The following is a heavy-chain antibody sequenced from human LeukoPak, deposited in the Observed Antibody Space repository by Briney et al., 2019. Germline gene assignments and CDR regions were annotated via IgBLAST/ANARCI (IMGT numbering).Heavy chain of an antibody. CDR2: IYYTGRT. V-gene: IGHV4-59*01. Sequence: SETLSLTCIVSGGPISVDYWNWIRQAPGKGLEWIGYIYYTGRTKYNPSLASRLTISIDTSKSQFSLRLTSVTAADTAVYYCARGQKYTSGYTVTELGSRYFDYWGQGALVTVSS. CDR1: GGPISVDY. J-gene: IGHJ4*02. D-gene: IGHD5-18*01. CDR3: ARGQKYTSGYTVTELGSRYFDY.